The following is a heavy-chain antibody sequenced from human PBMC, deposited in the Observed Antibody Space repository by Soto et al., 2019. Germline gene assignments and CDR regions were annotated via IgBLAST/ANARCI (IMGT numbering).Heavy chain of an antibody. Sequence: SETLSLTCTVSGGSISSYYWSWIRQPPGKGLEWIGYIYYSGSTNYNPSLKSRVTISVDTSKNQFSLKLSSVTAADTAVYYCARGVSRIAVAGRKGWFDPWGQGTLVTVSS. J-gene: IGHJ5*02. CDR2: IYYSGST. CDR1: GGSISSYY. CDR3: ARGVSRIAVAGRKGWFDP. V-gene: IGHV4-59*01. D-gene: IGHD6-19*01.